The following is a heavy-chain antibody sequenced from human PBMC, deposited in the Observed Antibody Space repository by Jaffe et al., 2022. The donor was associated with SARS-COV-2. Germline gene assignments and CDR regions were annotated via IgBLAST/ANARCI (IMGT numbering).Heavy chain of an antibody. CDR2: IKQDGSEK. Sequence: EVQLVESGGGLVQPGGSLRLSCAASGFIFSNYWMNWVRQAPGKGLEWVANIKQDGSEKYYVDSVKGRFTVSRDNAKNSLYLQMNSLRAEDTAVYYCARGRGLNSSGRSYYSGTDVWGRGSTVTVSS. V-gene: IGHV3-7*03. CDR1: GFIFSNYW. CDR3: ARGRGLNSSGRSYYSGTDV. J-gene: IGHJ6*02. D-gene: IGHD6-6*01.